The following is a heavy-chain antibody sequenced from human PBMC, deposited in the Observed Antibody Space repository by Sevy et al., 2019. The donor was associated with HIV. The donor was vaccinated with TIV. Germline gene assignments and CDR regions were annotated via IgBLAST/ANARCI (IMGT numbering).Heavy chain of an antibody. CDR2: IKQDGSEK. CDR1: GFTFSSHW. J-gene: IGHJ6*02. D-gene: IGHD6-13*01. Sequence: GGSLRLSCAASGFTFSSHWMSWVRQAPGKGLEWVANIKQDGSEKYYVNSVKGRFTISRDKAKNSLSLQMNSQRAEDTAVYYCARDTGGIGMDVWGQGTTVTVSS. V-gene: IGHV3-7*01. CDR3: ARDTGGIGMDV.